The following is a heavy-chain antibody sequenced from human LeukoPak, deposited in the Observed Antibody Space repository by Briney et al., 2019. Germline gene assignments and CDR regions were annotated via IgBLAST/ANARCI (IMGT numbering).Heavy chain of an antibody. CDR3: ARQGSGYELPLNWFDP. V-gene: IGHV5-51*01. D-gene: IGHD5-12*01. CDR2: IYPGDPDT. J-gene: IGHJ5*02. CDR1: VYSFTSYW. Sequence: GESLKISCKGSVYSFTSYWIGWVRQMPGKGLEWMGIIYPGDPDTRYSPSFQGQVTISADKSISTAYLQWSSLKASDTAMYYCARQGSGYELPLNWFDPWGQGTLVTVSS.